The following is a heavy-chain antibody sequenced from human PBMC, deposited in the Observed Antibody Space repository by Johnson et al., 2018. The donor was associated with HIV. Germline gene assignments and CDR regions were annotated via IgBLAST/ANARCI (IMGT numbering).Heavy chain of an antibody. V-gene: IGHV3-20*04. D-gene: IGHD3-10*01. CDR3: ARDFVAFGECTAFDM. Sequence: VQVVESGGGVVRPGGSLRLSCAASGFTFDDYGMSWVRQAPGKGLEWVSGINWYGGSTGHADPVRGRFTISRDNANNSLYLQRNSLRAEDTALYYCARDFVAFGECTAFDMWGQGTMVTVSS. CDR2: INWYGGST. CDR1: GFTFDDYG. J-gene: IGHJ3*02.